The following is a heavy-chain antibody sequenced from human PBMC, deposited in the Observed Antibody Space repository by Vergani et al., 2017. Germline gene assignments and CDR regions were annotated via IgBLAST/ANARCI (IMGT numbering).Heavy chain of an antibody. CDR1: GFGFKNFA. Sequence: QVSLVESGGGVVQPGRSLTLTCSASGFGFKNFAMHWVRQAPGKGLEWVAYIGKDGINTRYRDAVKGRFTVSRDNSKDILYLQMDSLRSEDTALYYCAKYLRDSTDGLPDSWGPGTLVIVSS. J-gene: IGHJ4*02. D-gene: IGHD2-21*02. CDR3: AKYLRDSTDGLPDS. CDR2: IGKDGINT. V-gene: IGHV3-30*02.